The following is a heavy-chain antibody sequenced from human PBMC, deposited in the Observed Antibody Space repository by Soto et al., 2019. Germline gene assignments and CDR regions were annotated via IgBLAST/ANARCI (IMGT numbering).Heavy chain of an antibody. V-gene: IGHV1-69*13. CDR1: GGTFSSYA. CDR3: ARGNSGSYYPSDYYYGMDV. D-gene: IGHD1-26*01. CDR2: IIPIFGTA. Sequence: SVKVSCKASGGTFSSYAISWVRQAPGQGLGWMGGIIPIFGTANYAQKFQGGVTITADESTSTAYMELSSLRSEDTAVYYCARGNSGSYYPSDYYYGMDVWGQGTTVTVSS. J-gene: IGHJ6*02.